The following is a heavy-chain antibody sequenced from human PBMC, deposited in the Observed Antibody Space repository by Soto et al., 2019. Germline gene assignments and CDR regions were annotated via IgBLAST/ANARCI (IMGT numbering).Heavy chain of an antibody. CDR3: ARQGPYDYISVDN. D-gene: IGHD4-4*01. CDR2: NNPNNGDT. CDR1: GYTFTGYY. V-gene: IGHV1-2*02. J-gene: IGHJ4*02. Sequence: QVQLVQSGAEVKMPGASVKVSCKTSGYTFTGYYIHWVRQAPGQGLEWMGWNNPNNGDTNYPQRFQGRVTMTRDTSIRTAYMELSSLTSDDTAVYYCARQGPYDYISVDNWGQGTLVTVSS.